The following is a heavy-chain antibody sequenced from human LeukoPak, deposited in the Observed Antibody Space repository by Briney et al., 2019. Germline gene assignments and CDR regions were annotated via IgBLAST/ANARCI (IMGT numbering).Heavy chain of an antibody. CDR3: ARPRGWKAGDAFDI. D-gene: IGHD1-1*01. CDR1: GDSISSYY. V-gene: IGHV4-4*07. CDR2: IYTSGST. Sequence: PSETLSLTCTVSGDSISSYYWSWIRQPAGKGLEWIGRIYTSGSTNYNPSFKSRVTMSVDTSKNQFSLKLSSVTAADTAVYYCARPRGWKAGDAFDIWGQGTMVTVSS. J-gene: IGHJ3*02.